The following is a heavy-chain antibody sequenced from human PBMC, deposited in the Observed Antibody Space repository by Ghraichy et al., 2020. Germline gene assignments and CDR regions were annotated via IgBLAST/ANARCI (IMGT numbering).Heavy chain of an antibody. J-gene: IGHJ4*02. CDR1: GVSLRSSSFY. CDR2: MYPGGNT. D-gene: IGHD2/OR15-2a*01. V-gene: IGHV4-39*01. Sequence: SETLSLNCTVSGVSLRSSSFYWGWIRQPPGKGLEWIGSMYPGGNTYSNPSLKRRVTIFTDTSKNQFSLNLTSVTAADTAVYYCARYLDTRGTYYFYFEYWGQGIPVTVSS. CDR3: ARYLDTRGTYYFYFEY.